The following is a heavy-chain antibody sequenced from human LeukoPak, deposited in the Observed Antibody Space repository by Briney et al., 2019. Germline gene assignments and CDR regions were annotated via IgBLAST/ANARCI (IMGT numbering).Heavy chain of an antibody. D-gene: IGHD6-19*01. Sequence: SETLSLTCTVSGGSISSHYWSWIRQPPGKGLEWLGYIYYSGSTNYNPSLKSRVTISVDTSKNQFSLKLSSVTAADTAVYYCARAGSSGWYEFDYWGQGTLVTVSP. V-gene: IGHV4-59*11. J-gene: IGHJ4*02. CDR1: GGSISSHY. CDR2: IYYSGST. CDR3: ARAGSSGWYEFDY.